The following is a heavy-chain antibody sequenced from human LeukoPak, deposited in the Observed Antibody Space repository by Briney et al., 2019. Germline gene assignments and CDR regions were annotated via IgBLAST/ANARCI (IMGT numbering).Heavy chain of an antibody. Sequence: ASETLSLTCTVSGGSISSYYWSWIRQPPGKGLEWIGYIYYSGSTNYNPSLKSRVTISVDTSKNQFSLRLSSVTAADTAVYYCARDLVFITYYYDSSGYYSDYWGQGTLVTVSS. CDR3: ARDLVFITYYYDSSGYYSDY. J-gene: IGHJ4*02. CDR1: GGSISSYY. D-gene: IGHD3-22*01. CDR2: IYYSGST. V-gene: IGHV4-59*01.